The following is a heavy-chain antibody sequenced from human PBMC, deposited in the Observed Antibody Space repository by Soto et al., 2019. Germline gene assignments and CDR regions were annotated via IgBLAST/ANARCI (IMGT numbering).Heavy chain of an antibody. CDR2: ISCSGGSA. CDR1: GLTFSSYA. D-gene: IGHD5-12*01. Sequence: SRKISCAASGLTFSSYAMSRRLRDPWQALEWVSAISCSGGSAYYADSVKGRFTISRDNAKNTLYLQMNSLRAEDTAVYYCAKPVEMATITVDWDHWGQGTLVTVSS. J-gene: IGHJ4*02. V-gene: IGHV3-23*01. CDR3: AKPVEMATITVDWDH.